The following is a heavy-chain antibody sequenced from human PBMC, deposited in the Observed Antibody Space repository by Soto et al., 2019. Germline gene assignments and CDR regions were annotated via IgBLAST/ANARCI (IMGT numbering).Heavy chain of an antibody. V-gene: IGHV3-30*18. CDR3: AKGQGLLWFGELSTSYYYGMDV. J-gene: IGHJ6*02. CDR1: GFTFSSYG. Sequence: GGSLRLSYAASGFTFSSYGMHWVRQAPGKGLEWVAVISYDGSNKYYADSVKGRFTISRDNSKNTLYLQMNSLRAEDTAVYYCAKGQGLLWFGELSTSYYYGMDVWGQGTTVTVSS. CDR2: ISYDGSNK. D-gene: IGHD3-10*01.